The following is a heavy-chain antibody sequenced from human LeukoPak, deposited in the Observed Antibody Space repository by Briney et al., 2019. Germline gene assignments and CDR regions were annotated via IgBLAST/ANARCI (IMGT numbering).Heavy chain of an antibody. Sequence: GGSLRLSCAASGIYFSSHGMNWVRQAPGKGLEWVSTISGEGADTFYADSVRGRFTISRDNSKNTLYLQMNSLRADDTAIYYCAKGAYHDDWGQGTLVTVSS. V-gene: IGHV3-23*01. CDR2: ISGEGADT. CDR1: GIYFSSHG. J-gene: IGHJ4*02. CDR3: AKGAYHDD. D-gene: IGHD3-3*01.